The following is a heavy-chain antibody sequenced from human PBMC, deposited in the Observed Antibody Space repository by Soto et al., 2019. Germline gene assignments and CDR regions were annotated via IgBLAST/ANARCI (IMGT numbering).Heavy chain of an antibody. J-gene: IGHJ4*02. Sequence: QVQLVESGGGMVQPGRSLRLSCAASGFTFSSYGMHWVRQAPGKGLEWVAVIWYDGSNKYSADSVEGRFTISRDNSQNTLDLQMTSLRAEDTAVYYCARAPRGVIPHHFDSWGQGTLVTVSS. CDR2: IWYDGSNK. CDR3: ARAPRGVIPHHFDS. D-gene: IGHD3-10*01. V-gene: IGHV3-33*01. CDR1: GFTFSSYG.